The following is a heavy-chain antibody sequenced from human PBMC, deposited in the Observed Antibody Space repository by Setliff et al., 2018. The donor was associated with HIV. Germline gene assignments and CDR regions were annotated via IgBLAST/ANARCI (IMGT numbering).Heavy chain of an antibody. CDR2: IYYSGAT. CDR1: GGSISSSNYY. D-gene: IGHD3-10*01. Sequence: SETLSLTCTVSGGSISSSNYYWGWIRQPPGKGLEWIGSIYYSGATKYNPSLRSRATILLETSKMQFSLRLNSVTAADTAVYYCARQPYVSQSFGWFDPWGQGTLVTVSS. J-gene: IGHJ5*02. V-gene: IGHV4-39*01. CDR3: ARQPYVSQSFGWFDP.